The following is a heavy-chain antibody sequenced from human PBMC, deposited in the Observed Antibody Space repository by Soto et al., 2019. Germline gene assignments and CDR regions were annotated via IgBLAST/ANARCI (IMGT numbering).Heavy chain of an antibody. CDR2: IYFSGST. J-gene: IGHJ6*03. D-gene: IGHD3-16*01. Sequence: QLQLQESGPGLVKPSQTLSLTCAVSGGSISNGGYYWSWIRQHPGKGLEWIGSIYFSGSTYYNPSLKGRVTISVATTKNHFSLKLSSVTAADTAVYYCARDSHSQQTNHRWGGGYMYVWGKGTTVTVSS. CDR3: ARDSHSQQTNHRWGGGYMYV. CDR1: GGSISNGGYY. V-gene: IGHV4-31*11.